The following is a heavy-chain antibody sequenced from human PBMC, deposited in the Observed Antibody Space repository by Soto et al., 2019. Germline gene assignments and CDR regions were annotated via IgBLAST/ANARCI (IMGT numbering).Heavy chain of an antibody. Sequence: QVQLVQSGAEVKRPGDSVKVSCQASGYTFGHFYITWVRQAPGQGLEWMGAISPHNRNTNYAEKFRRRVTMTTDTSTTTAYIELRSLRSDDTAVYYCARDEGGYDILTGYYKAHHFDQWGQGALVTVSS. D-gene: IGHD3-9*01. V-gene: IGHV1-18*01. CDR2: ISPHNRNT. CDR1: GYTFGHFY. CDR3: ARDEGGYDILTGYYKAHHFDQ. J-gene: IGHJ4*02.